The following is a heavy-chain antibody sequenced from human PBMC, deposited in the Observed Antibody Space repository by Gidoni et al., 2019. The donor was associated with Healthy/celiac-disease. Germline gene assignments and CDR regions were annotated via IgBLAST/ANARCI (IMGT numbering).Heavy chain of an antibody. J-gene: IGHJ4*02. CDR1: GFTVSSNY. Sequence: EVQLVESGGGLIKPGGSLRLSCAASGFTVSSNYMSWVRQAPGKGLEWVSVIYSGGSTYYADTVKDRFTISRDNSKNTLYLQMNSLRAEDTAVYYCARIHDQWLINDYWGQGTLVTVSS. V-gene: IGHV3-53*01. CDR3: ARIHDQWLINDY. D-gene: IGHD6-19*01. CDR2: IYSGGST.